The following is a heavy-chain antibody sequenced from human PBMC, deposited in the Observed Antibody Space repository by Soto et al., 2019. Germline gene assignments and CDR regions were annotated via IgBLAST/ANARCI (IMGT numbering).Heavy chain of an antibody. CDR3: ARDARRSATSWFYVEY. CDR1: GFTVSDYN. Sequence: QVQLVESGGGLVKPGGSLRLSCAASGFTVSDYNMGWIRQAPGKGLEWILYISGSGDTIYYADSVKGRFTISRDNAKNSLFLQINSLRADDTAVYFCARDARRSATSWFYVEYWGQGTLVTVSS. V-gene: IGHV3-11*01. D-gene: IGHD2-2*01. J-gene: IGHJ4*02. CDR2: ISGSGDTI.